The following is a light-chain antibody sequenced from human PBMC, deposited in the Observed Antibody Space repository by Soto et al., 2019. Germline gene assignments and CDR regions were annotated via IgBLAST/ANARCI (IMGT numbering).Light chain of an antibody. V-gene: IGLV1-44*01. CDR2: SNN. J-gene: IGLJ1*01. CDR1: SSNIGSNT. Sequence: QSVLTQPPSASGTPGQRVTISCSGSSSNIGSNTVNWYQQLPGTAPKLLIYSNNQRPSGVPDRCSASKSGTSAALAISGLQSDDEADYYCATWYDSLNGHYVFGTGTKLTVL. CDR3: ATWYDSLNGHYV.